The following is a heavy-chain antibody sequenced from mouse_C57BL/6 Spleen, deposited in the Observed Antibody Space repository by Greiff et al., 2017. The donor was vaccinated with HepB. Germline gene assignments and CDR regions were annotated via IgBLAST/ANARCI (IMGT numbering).Heavy chain of an antibody. CDR3: TRDEGGYYSFDY. V-gene: IGHV5-9-1*02. CDR2: ISSGGDYI. CDR1: GFTFSSYA. Sequence: EVQRVESGEGLVKPGGSLKLSCAASGFTFSSYAMSWVRQTPEKRLEWVAYISSGGDYIYYADTVKGRFTISRDNARNTLYLQMSSLKSEDTAMYYCTRDEGGYYSFDYWGQGTTLTVSS. J-gene: IGHJ2*01. D-gene: IGHD2-3*01.